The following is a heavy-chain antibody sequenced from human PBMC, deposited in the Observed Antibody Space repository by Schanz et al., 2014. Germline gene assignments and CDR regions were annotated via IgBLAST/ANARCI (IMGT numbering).Heavy chain of an antibody. Sequence: EVQLLESGGGLVQPGKSLRLSCAASGFTFSDYSMNWVRQAPGKGPEWVSTIGTSGGTNYAESVKGRFTISRDNSKNTLFLQMNSLRAEDTAVYYCARDHTTESYYSAGPPIDYWGQGTLLTVSS. D-gene: IGHD1-26*01. J-gene: IGHJ4*02. CDR3: ARDHTTESYYSAGPPIDY. V-gene: IGHV3-23*01. CDR2: IGTSGGT. CDR1: GFTFSDYS.